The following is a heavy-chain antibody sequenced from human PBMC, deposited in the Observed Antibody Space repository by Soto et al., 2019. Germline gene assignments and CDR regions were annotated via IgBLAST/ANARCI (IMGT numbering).Heavy chain of an antibody. CDR3: AKSRYSDSSGDFYDY. CDR2: IGGSGRTT. CDR1: AFTFNNYA. D-gene: IGHD3-22*01. J-gene: IGHJ4*02. V-gene: IGHV3-23*01. Sequence: GGSLRLSCAASAFTFNNYAMSWVRQAPGKGLEWVSGIGGSGRTTYYADSVKGRFTISRDNSNNTLFLQMNSLRAEDTAVYYCAKSRYSDSSGDFYDYWGQGTLVTVS.